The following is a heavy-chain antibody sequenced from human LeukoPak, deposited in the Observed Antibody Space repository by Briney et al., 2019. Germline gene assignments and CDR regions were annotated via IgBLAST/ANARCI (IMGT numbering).Heavy chain of an antibody. CDR2: IYYSGST. CDR3: ARYCSSTSCLTYSTIRQAFDI. V-gene: IGHV4-39*01. CDR1: GGSISSNTYY. J-gene: IGHJ3*02. Sequence: SEPVSLPCTVSGGSISSNTYYWAWIRQPPGKGLEWIGNIYYSGSTYYNPSLKSRVTICVGTSRNQFSLKLSPVTAADTAVYYCARYCSSTSCLTYSTIRQAFDIWGQGTMVTVSS. D-gene: IGHD2-2*01.